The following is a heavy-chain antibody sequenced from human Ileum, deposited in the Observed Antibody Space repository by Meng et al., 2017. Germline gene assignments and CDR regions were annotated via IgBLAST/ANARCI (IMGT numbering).Heavy chain of an antibody. Sequence: HVQLVQSGAAVKKPGSSVKVSCKASGGTFSSYSLSWGRHAPGQGLEWMGRIIPILGITNYAQKFQGRVTVTADKSTSAVYMDLTSLRSEDTAVYYCAKGRGRGYSGYGALDNWGQGTLVTVSS. V-gene: IGHV1-69*02. CDR1: GGTFSSYS. J-gene: IGHJ4*02. CDR2: IIPILGIT. CDR3: AKGRGRGYSGYGALDN. D-gene: IGHD5-12*01.